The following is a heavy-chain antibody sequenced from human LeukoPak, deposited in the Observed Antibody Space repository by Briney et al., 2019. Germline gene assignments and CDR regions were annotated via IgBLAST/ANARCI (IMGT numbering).Heavy chain of an antibody. CDR1: GYTFTSYG. J-gene: IGHJ3*02. CDR3: AREGGKQWLVGSGDAFDI. V-gene: IGHV1-18*01. CDR2: ISVYNGNT. Sequence: ASVKVSCKASGYTFTSYGISWVRQAPGQGLEWMGWISVYNGNTNYAQKLQGRVTMTTDTSTSTAYMELRSLRSDDTAMYYCAREGGKQWLVGSGDAFDIWGQGTMVTVSS. D-gene: IGHD6-19*01.